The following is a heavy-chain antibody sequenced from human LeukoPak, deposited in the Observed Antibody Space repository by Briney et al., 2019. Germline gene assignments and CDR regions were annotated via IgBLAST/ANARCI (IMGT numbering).Heavy chain of an antibody. CDR1: GGSISSSSYY. J-gene: IGHJ6*03. Sequence: SETLSLTCTVSGGSISSSSYYWGWIRQPPGKGLEWIGSIYYYGSTYYSPSLKSRVTISVDTSKNQFSLKLSSVTAADTAVYYCARHLSLPSSSWREGYYYYYMDVWGKGTTVTISS. CDR3: ARHLSLPSSSWREGYYYYYMDV. V-gene: IGHV4-39*01. D-gene: IGHD6-13*01. CDR2: IYYYGST.